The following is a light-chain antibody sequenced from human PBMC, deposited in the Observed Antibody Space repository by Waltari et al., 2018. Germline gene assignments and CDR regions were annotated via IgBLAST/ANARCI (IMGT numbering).Light chain of an antibody. CDR2: DVS. CDR1: SNDVGGYNS. Sequence: QSALTQPASVSGSPGQSVTIFCTGTSNDVGGYNSVSWYQEHPGQAPRVIIYDVSDRPSGVSDRFSGSTSGNTASLTISGLQAEDEADYYCSSQSSKNVVLFGGGTKLTVL. J-gene: IGLJ2*01. V-gene: IGLV2-14*01. CDR3: SSQSSKNVVL.